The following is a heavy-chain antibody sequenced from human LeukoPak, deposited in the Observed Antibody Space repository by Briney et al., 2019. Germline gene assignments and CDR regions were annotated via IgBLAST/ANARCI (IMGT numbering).Heavy chain of an antibody. J-gene: IGHJ3*02. Sequence: SETLSLTCTVSGGSISGSFWSWIRQPPGKGLEWIGSIYHSGSTYYSPSLRSRVTISVDTSRNQFSLKLSSVTAADTAVYYCARTSYDSSGYSSFNIWGQGTMVTVSS. CDR2: IYHSGST. D-gene: IGHD3-22*01. V-gene: IGHV4-38-2*02. CDR1: GGSISGSF. CDR3: ARTSYDSSGYSSFNI.